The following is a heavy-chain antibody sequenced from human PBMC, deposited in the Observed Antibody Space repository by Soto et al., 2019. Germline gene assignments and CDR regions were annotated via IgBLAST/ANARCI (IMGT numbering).Heavy chain of an antibody. D-gene: IGHD4-4*01. V-gene: IGHV1-18*01. Sequence: ASVKVSCKASGYTFASYAISWMRQAPGQGLEWMGWISAYNGNTKYSQKFQGRVTITRDTSASTAYMELSSLRSEDTAVYYCASSYSNYALIDYYYYGMDVWGQGTTVTVSS. CDR3: ASSYSNYALIDYYYYGMDV. CDR1: GYTFASYA. J-gene: IGHJ6*02. CDR2: ISAYNGNT.